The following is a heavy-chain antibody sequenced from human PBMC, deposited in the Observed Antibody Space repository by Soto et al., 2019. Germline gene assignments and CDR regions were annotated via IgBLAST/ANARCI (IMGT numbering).Heavy chain of an antibody. V-gene: IGHV4-4*02. CDR2: IFHSGST. D-gene: IGHD1-26*01. Sequence: QVQLQESGPGLVKPSGTLSLTCAVYGGSIRSNNRWSWVRPPPGQGLEWIGEIFHSGSTNYNPSLKNRLTISGDTSKNQFSLKMSSVTAADTAVYYCERVYSGSYSDYWGQGTLVTVSS. CDR3: ERVYSGSYSDY. CDR1: GGSIRSNNR. J-gene: IGHJ4*02.